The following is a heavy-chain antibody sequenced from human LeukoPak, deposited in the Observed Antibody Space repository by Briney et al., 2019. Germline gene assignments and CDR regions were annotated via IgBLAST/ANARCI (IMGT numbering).Heavy chain of an antibody. Sequence: SETRSLTCTVSGVSISSSNSYWGWIRQPPGKGLEWIGSIYYSGNTYYNASLKSQVSISIDTSKNQFSLRLTSVTAADTAVYYCARQTGSGLFILPGGQGTLVTVSS. CDR2: IYYSGNT. V-gene: IGHV4-39*01. D-gene: IGHD3/OR15-3a*01. CDR1: GVSISSSNSY. CDR3: ARQTGSGLFILP. J-gene: IGHJ4*02.